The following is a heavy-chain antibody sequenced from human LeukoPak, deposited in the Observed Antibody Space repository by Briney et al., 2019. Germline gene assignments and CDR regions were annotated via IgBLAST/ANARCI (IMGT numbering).Heavy chain of an antibody. Sequence: TGGSLRLSCAVSGIKFSTYWMHWVRQAPGKGLVWVSRINSEGSTISYADSVKGRFTISRDNAKNTLFLQTNSLRAEDTAVYYCARISSDSISYYDHWVQGTLVTVSS. CDR1: GIKFSTYW. V-gene: IGHV3-74*01. D-gene: IGHD3-22*01. J-gene: IGHJ4*02. CDR2: INSEGSTI. CDR3: ARISSDSISYYDH.